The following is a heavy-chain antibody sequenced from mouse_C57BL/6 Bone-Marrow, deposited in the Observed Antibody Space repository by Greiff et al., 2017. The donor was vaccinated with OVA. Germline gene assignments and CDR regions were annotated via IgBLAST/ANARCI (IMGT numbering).Heavy chain of an antibody. V-gene: IGHV1-15*01. CDR1: GYTFTDYE. J-gene: IGHJ4*01. CDR3: TRGYSNYYAMDY. CDR2: IDPETGGT. Sequence: VKLMESGAELVRPGASVTLSCKASGYTFTDYEMHWVKQTPVHGLEWIGAIDPETGGTAYNHKFKGKAILTADKSSSTAYMELRSLTSEDSAVYYCTRGYSNYYAMDYWGQGTSVTVSS. D-gene: IGHD2-5*01.